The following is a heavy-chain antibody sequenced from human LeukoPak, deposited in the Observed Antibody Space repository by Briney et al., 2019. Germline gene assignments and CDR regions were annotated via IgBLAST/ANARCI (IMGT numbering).Heavy chain of an antibody. V-gene: IGHV1-8*01. CDR3: ARGIGYCSSTSCYTDY. CDR2: MNPNTGNT. Sequence: GASVTVSCKASGYTFTSYDINWVRQATGQGLEWMGWMNPNTGNTGYAQKFQGRVTMTRDTSISTAYMELSSLRSEDTAVYYCARGIGYCSSTSCYTDYWGQGTLVTVSS. J-gene: IGHJ4*02. D-gene: IGHD2-2*02. CDR1: GYTFTSYD.